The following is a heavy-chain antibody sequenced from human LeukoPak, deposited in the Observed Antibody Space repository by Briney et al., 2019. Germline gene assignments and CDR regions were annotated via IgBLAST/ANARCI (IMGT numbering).Heavy chain of an antibody. D-gene: IGHD2-2*01. CDR1: GYTFTGYY. J-gene: IGHJ4*02. CDR3: ARGSCSSTSCFWWYFDY. V-gene: IGHV1-2*02. Sequence: ASVKVSCKASGYTFTGYYMHWVRQAPGQGLEWMGWINPNSGGTNYAQKFQGRVTMTRDTSISTAYMELSRLRSDDTAVYYCARGSCSSTSCFWWYFDYWGQGTLVTVSS. CDR2: INPNSGGT.